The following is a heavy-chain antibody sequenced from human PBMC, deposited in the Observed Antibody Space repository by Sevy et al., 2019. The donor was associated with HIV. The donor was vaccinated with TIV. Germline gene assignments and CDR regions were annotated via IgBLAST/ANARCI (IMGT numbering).Heavy chain of an antibody. D-gene: IGHD2-8*01. V-gene: IGHV3-30-3*01. CDR3: ARVAVSYCTNDCYHRFDY. CDR1: GFSFSHYA. CDR2: ISYDGTYK. Sequence: GGSLRLSCAVSGFSFSHYAFHWVRQAPGKGLVWVSLISYDGTYKYYADSVKGRFTISRDNSKNTLYLQMNSLRGNDTAVYYCARVAVSYCTNDCYHRFDYWGPGALVTVSS. J-gene: IGHJ4*02.